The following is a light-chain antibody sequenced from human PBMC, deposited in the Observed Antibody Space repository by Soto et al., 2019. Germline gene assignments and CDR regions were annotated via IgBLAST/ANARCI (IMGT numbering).Light chain of an antibody. CDR3: QHYNNYSRV. CDR2: KAS. V-gene: IGKV1-5*03. CDR1: QSVDSW. J-gene: IGKJ1*01. Sequence: DIQMTQSPSTLSASIGDRVTITCRASQSVDSWLAWYQQQPGKAPKLLIYKASSLQTGVPSRFSGSGSGTEFTLTISSLQPDDFATYYCQHYNNYSRVFGQGTKVEIQ.